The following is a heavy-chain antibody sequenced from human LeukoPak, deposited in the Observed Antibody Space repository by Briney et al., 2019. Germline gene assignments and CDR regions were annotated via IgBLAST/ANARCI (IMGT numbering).Heavy chain of an antibody. J-gene: IGHJ4*02. CDR3: ASESHDYGDYGEVY. Sequence: WASVKVSCKASGGTFSSYTINWVRQAPGQGLEWMGGLIPIFGTANYAQKFQGRVTITADESTNTAYMELSSLRSEDTAVYYCASESHDYGDYGEVYWGQGTLVTVSS. CDR2: LIPIFGTA. CDR1: GGTFSSYT. V-gene: IGHV1-69*13. D-gene: IGHD4-17*01.